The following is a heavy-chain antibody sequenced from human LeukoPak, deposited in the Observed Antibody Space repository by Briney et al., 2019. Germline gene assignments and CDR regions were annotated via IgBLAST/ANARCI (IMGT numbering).Heavy chain of an antibody. CDR2: IFSSGST. Sequence: SETLSLTCTVSGGSISNHYWTWIRQPPGKGLEWIGYIFSSGSTTHNPSLKSRLTISVDTSKNQFSLKLSSVTAADTALYFCARWPMTDLTFDVWGQGTMVTVSS. V-gene: IGHV4-59*11. CDR3: ARWPMTDLTFDV. J-gene: IGHJ3*01. D-gene: IGHD2-21*02. CDR1: GGSISNHY.